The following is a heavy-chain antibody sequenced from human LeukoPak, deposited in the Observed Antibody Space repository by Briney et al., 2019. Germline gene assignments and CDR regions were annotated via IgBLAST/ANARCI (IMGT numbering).Heavy chain of an antibody. CDR2: ISWDGGST. D-gene: IGHD1-26*01. V-gene: IGHV3-43D*04. J-gene: IGHJ4*02. CDR3: AKDKSPSGLLSTRSGGFNHLDY. CDR1: GFTFDDYA. Sequence: GGSPRLSCAASGFTFDDYAMHWVRQAPGKGLEWVPLISWDGGSTYYADSVKGLFTIPREINKNSLYLKIHSLRAEDASLYYCAKDKSPSGLLSTRSGGFNHLDYWGQGTLVTVST.